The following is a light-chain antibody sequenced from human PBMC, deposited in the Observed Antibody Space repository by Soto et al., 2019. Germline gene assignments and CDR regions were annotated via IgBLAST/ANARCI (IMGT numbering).Light chain of an antibody. J-gene: IGLJ2*01. CDR2: DVT. V-gene: IGLV2-14*03. CDR3: GSYTNSSTPVI. CDR1: PSDIGAYNY. Sequence: QSALTQPASVSGSPGQSITISCSGTPSDIGAYNYVSWYQHLPGKAPTVIIYDVTNRPSGVSSRFSGSKSGTTASLTISGLEAEDEDNYYCGSYTNSSTPVIFGGGTKLTVL.